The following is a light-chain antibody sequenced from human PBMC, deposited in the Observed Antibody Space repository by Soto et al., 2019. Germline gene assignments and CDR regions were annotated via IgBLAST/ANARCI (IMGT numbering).Light chain of an antibody. CDR2: DAS. Sequence: EIVLTQSPATLSLSPGERATLSCRASQSVSNYLAWYQQKPGQAPRLLIYDASRRATGIPARFSGSGSGTDFTLTISSLEPEDVAFYYCQQYYGTPLAFGPGTKVDIK. CDR1: QSVSNY. CDR3: QQYYGTPLA. V-gene: IGKV3-11*01. J-gene: IGKJ3*01.